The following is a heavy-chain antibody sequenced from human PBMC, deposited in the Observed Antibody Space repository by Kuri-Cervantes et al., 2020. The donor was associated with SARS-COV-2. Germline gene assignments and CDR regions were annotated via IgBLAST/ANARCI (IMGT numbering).Heavy chain of an antibody. J-gene: IGHJ5*01. Sequence: GSLRLSCAASGFRFSSYAVTWIRQAPGKGLEWIGNNNYGGNTNYSPSLKSRVAISRDTSKNQVFLILRSVTAADTAVYYCARRTDWFDSWGQGILVTVSS. CDR3: ARRTDWFDS. CDR2: NNYGGNT. CDR1: GFRFSSYA. V-gene: IGHV4-59*08.